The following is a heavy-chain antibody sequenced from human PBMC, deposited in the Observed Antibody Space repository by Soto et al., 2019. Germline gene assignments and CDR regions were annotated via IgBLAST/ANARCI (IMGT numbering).Heavy chain of an antibody. D-gene: IGHD5-12*01. CDR2: INHSGST. CDR1: GGSISSGDYY. J-gene: IGHJ4*02. CDR3: ARHSGYDVDFDY. Sequence: PSETLSLTCTVSGGSISSGDYYWSWIRQPPGKGLEWIGEINHSGSTNYNPSLKSRVTISVDTFKNQFSLKLSSVTAADTAVYYCARHSGYDVDFDYWGQGTLVTVSS. V-gene: IGHV4-39*07.